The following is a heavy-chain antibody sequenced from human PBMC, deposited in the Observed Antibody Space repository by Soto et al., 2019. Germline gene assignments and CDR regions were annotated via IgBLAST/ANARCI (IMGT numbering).Heavy chain of an antibody. V-gene: IGHV1-69*12. Sequence: QVQLVQSGAEMKKPGSLVKVSCKASGGTFSNVAIAWVRQAPGQGLEWMGGIFPVFGTATYAQKFRGRVIIVADESTNRTYMELNSLTSADTALYYCARAPQWSPTWYSYGLDVWGQGTSVIVSS. J-gene: IGHJ6*02. CDR3: ARAPQWSPTWYSYGLDV. CDR2: IFPVFGTA. CDR1: GGTFSNVA. D-gene: IGHD2-15*01.